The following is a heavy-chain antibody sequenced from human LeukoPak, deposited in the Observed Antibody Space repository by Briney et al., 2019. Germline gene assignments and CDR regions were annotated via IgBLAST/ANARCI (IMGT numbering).Heavy chain of an antibody. CDR1: GFTFSGSA. D-gene: IGHD2-15*01. CDR3: ARWSEGFDY. J-gene: IGHJ4*02. Sequence: GGSLKLSCAASGFTFSGSAMHRVRQACGKGLEWVGRIRSKANSYATAYAASVKGRFTISRDNAKNSLYLQINSLRAEDTAIYYCARWSEGFDYWGQGTLVTVSS. CDR2: IRSKANSYAT. V-gene: IGHV3-73*01.